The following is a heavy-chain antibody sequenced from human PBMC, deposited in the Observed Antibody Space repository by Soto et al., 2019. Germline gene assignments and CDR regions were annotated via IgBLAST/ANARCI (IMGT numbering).Heavy chain of an antibody. CDR3: AILGYCSSTGCYMVRGPHGSSDAFDI. CDR1: GFTFSSYW. J-gene: IGHJ3*02. CDR2: INSDGSST. Sequence: GGSLRLSCAASGFTFSSYWMHWVRQAPGKGLGWVSRINSDGSSTSYADSVKGRITISRDKPKNTRYLQMNSLRAEDTAVYYCAILGYCSSTGCYMVRGPHGSSDAFDIWGQGTMVTVSS. V-gene: IGHV3-74*01. D-gene: IGHD2-2*02.